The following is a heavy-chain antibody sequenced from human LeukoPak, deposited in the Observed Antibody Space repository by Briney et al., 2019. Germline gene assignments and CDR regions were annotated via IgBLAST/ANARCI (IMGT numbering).Heavy chain of an antibody. Sequence: GASVKASCKASGYTFTTYYIHWVRQAPGQGLEWMGTTNPSGGTTVYAQKFQGRVAMTRDTSTNTVYMELSSLRSEDTAVYYCARAPLYESSGYYGDYWGQGTLVTVSS. D-gene: IGHD3-22*01. CDR1: GYTFTTYY. V-gene: IGHV1-46*01. CDR3: ARAPLYESSGYYGDY. CDR2: TNPSGGTT. J-gene: IGHJ4*02.